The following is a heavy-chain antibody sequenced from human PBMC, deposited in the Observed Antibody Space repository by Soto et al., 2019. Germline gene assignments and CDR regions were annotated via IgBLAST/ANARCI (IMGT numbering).Heavy chain of an antibody. V-gene: IGHV4-4*07. D-gene: IGHD3-3*01. Sequence: PSETLSLTCTVSGGSISNYFCSWIRQPAGKGLEWIGRIDNSGSTNYNPSLKSRITMSADTSRNQFSLKLNSVTAADTAVYYCARGGQDFWSGPFDYWGQGALVTVSS. CDR3: ARGGQDFWSGPFDY. CDR1: GGSISNYF. CDR2: IDNSGST. J-gene: IGHJ4*02.